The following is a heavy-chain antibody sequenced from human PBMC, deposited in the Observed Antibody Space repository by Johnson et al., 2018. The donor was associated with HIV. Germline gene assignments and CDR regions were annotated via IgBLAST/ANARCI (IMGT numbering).Heavy chain of an antibody. D-gene: IGHD5/OR15-5a*01. CDR1: GFTFSSYA. V-gene: IGHV3-30*04. CDR3: ARSPGPNACLFDF. Sequence: QVQLVESGGGVVQPGRSLRLSCAASGFTFSSYAMHWVRQAPAKGLQWVAVISYDGSNKYYADSVKGRFTISRDNSKNTLYLQMNSLRAEDTAVYYCARSPGPNACLFDFWGQGTMVTVSS. CDR2: ISYDGSNK. J-gene: IGHJ3*01.